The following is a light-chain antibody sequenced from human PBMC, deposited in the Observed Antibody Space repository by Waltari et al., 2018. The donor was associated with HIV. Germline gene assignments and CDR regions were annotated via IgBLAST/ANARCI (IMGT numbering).Light chain of an antibody. J-gene: IGLJ3*02. CDR3: AAWDVTLHGWV. CDR1: SSNIGINT. CDR2: NDN. Sequence: QSVLTQSPSASGTPGQRVTISCSGSSSNIGINTITWFQQRPGTAPKPLLFNDNERPSGVPDRFSGSKSGTSASLAISGLQSEDEANYYCAAWDVTLHGWVFGGGTKVTVL. V-gene: IGLV1-44*01.